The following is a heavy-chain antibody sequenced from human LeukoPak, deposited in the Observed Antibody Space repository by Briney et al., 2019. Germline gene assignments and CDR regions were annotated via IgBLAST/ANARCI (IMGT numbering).Heavy chain of an antibody. D-gene: IGHD6-6*01. V-gene: IGHV3-21*01. CDR1: GFTFSSYS. J-gene: IGHJ4*02. CDR3: ARSKGSSFRSPFDY. Sequence: PGGSLRLSCAASGFTFSSYSMNWVRQAPGKGLEWVSSISSSSSYIYYADSVKGRFTISRDSAKNSLYLQMNSLRAEDTAVYYCARSKGSSFRSPFDYWGQGTLVTVSS. CDR2: ISSSSSYI.